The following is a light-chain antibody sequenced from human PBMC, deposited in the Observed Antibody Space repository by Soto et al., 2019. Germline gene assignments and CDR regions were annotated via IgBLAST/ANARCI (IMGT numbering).Light chain of an antibody. CDR1: SSDVGGYSY. CDR3: CSYAGNNIFV. J-gene: IGLJ1*01. Sequence: QSALTQPRSVSGSPGHSVTISCTGTSSDVGGYSYVSWYQQHPGKAPKLMISDVSKRPSGVPDRFSGSKFGNTASLTISGLQAEDEADYYCCSYAGNNIFVFGTGTKVTVL. CDR2: DVS. V-gene: IGLV2-11*01.